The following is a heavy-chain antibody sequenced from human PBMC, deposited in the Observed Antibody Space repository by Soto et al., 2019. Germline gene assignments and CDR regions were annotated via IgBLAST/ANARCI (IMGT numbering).Heavy chain of an antibody. V-gene: IGHV5-51*01. D-gene: IGHD3-22*01. Sequence: PGESLKISCKGSGYSFTKYWIAWVRQMPGKGLEWMGIIYPGDSATRYSPSFQGQITISADKSINTAYLQWSSLKASDTATYYCARRGDSSGYMDYWGQGIPVTVSS. CDR2: IYPGDSAT. J-gene: IGHJ4*02. CDR1: GYSFTKYW. CDR3: ARRGDSSGYMDY.